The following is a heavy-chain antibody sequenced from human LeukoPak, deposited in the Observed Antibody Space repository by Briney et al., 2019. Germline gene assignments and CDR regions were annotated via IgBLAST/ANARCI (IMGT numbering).Heavy chain of an antibody. J-gene: IGHJ4*02. Sequence: PSETLSLTCAVYGGSFSGYYWSWIRQPPGKGLEWIGGINHSGSTNYNPSLKSRVTISVDTSKNQFSLKLSSVTAADTAVYYCARELSGHCSSTSCYATPFDYWGQGTLVTVSS. CDR2: INHSGST. D-gene: IGHD2-2*01. V-gene: IGHV4-34*01. CDR3: ARELSGHCSSTSCYATPFDY. CDR1: GGSFSGYY.